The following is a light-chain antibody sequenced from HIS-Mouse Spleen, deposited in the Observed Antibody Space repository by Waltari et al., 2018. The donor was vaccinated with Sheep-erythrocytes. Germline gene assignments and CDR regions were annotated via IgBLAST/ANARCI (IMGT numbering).Light chain of an antibody. Sequence: QSALTQPRSVAGSPGPSVTISCTGTSIDVGCYNYCSWYQQPPGKAPKLMIYDVSKRPSGVPDRFSGSKSGNTASLTISGLQAEDEADYYCCSYAGSYNHVFATGTKVTVL. CDR2: DVS. CDR1: SIDVGCYNY. V-gene: IGLV2-11*01. J-gene: IGLJ1*01. CDR3: CSYAGSYNHV.